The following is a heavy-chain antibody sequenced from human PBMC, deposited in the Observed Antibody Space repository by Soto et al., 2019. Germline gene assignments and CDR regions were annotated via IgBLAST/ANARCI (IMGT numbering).Heavy chain of an antibody. CDR1: GYSFTTYA. D-gene: IGHD6-6*01. CDR3: ARASYSTSYRLGFDP. V-gene: IGHV1-3*01. CDR2: INAGNGYT. Sequence: QVQLVQSGAEVKKPGASVKVSCKASGYSFTTYAMHCVRQAPGQGLEWMGWINAGNGYTKYTQNFQGRVTITRDTSATTAYMELSSLRSEDTAIYYCARASYSTSYRLGFDPWGQGTLVTVSS. J-gene: IGHJ5*02.